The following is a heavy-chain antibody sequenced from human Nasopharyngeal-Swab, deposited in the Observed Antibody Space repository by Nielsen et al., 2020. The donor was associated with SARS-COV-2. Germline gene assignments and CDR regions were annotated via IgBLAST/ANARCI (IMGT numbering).Heavy chain of an antibody. CDR2: IYSGGAT. D-gene: IGHD5-12*01. CDR1: GFTVSNSF. V-gene: IGHV3-53*01. J-gene: IGHJ4*02. Sequence: GESLKISCAASGFTVSNSFMSWVRQAPGKGLEWVSVIYSGGATHYADSVKGRFTISRDNSKNTLYLQMNSLRAEDTAIYYCARGNSGYDASPLDYWGQGTLVTVSS. CDR3: ARGNSGYDASPLDY.